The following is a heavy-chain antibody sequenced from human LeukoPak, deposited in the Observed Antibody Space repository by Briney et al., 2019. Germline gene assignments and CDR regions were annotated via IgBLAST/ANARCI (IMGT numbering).Heavy chain of an antibody. CDR2: INSDGSTT. CDR3: ARTAAGSDY. D-gene: IGHD6-13*01. J-gene: IGHJ4*02. CDR1: GFTFSSYW. V-gene: IGHV3-74*01. Sequence: PGGSLRLSCAASGFTFSSYWMHWVRQAPGKGLVWVSRINSDGSTTGYADSVNGRFTISRDNAKNTLYLQMNSLRAEDTAVYYCARTAAGSDYWGQGTLVTVSS.